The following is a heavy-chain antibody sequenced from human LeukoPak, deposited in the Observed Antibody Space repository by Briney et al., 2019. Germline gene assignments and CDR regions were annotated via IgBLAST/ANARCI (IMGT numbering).Heavy chain of an antibody. Sequence: ASVKVSCKASGGTFSSYAISWVRQAPGQGLEWMGWISAYNGNTNYAQKLQGRVTMTTDTSTSTAYMELRSLRSDDTAVYYCARELRGYSYGYSHYFDYWGQGTLVTVSS. V-gene: IGHV1-18*01. D-gene: IGHD5-18*01. CDR2: ISAYNGNT. CDR3: ARELRGYSYGYSHYFDY. CDR1: GGTFSSYA. J-gene: IGHJ4*02.